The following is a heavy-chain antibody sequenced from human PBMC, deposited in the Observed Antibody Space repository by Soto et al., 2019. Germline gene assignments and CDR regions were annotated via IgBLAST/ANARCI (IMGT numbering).Heavy chain of an antibody. CDR1: GGTFSSYA. Sequence: QVQLVQSGAEVKKPGSSVKVSCKASGGTFSSYAISWVRQAPGQGLEWMGGIIPIFGTANYAQKFQGRVTITADESTSTAYMELSSLRSEDTAVYYCARGGYDYGDPGDYYYYYGMDVWGQGTTVTVSS. D-gene: IGHD4-17*01. V-gene: IGHV1-69*12. CDR2: IIPIFGTA. J-gene: IGHJ6*02. CDR3: ARGGYDYGDPGDYYYYYGMDV.